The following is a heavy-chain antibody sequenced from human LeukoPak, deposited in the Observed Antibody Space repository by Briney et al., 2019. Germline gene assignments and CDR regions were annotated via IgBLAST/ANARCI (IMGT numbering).Heavy chain of an antibody. V-gene: IGHV3-23*01. D-gene: IGHD3-3*01. CDR1: GFTFSSYA. Sequence: GGSLRLSCAASGFTFSSYAMSWVRQAPGKGLEWVSAISGSGGSTYYADSAKGRFTISRVNSKNTLYLQMNSLRAEDTAVYYCAKGTDFWSGYSAIDYWGQGTLVTVSS. CDR2: ISGSGGST. J-gene: IGHJ4*02. CDR3: AKGTDFWSGYSAIDY.